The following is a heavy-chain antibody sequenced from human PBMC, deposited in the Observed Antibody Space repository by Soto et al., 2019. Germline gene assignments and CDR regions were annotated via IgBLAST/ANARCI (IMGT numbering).Heavy chain of an antibody. V-gene: IGHV1-69*10. CDR1: CGTFSSYA. CDR2: IIPILGIA. CDR3: ARESIAAAGTSAFDI. Sequence: ASVKVSCKASCGTFSSYAISWVRQAPGQGLEWMGGIIPILGIANYAQKFQGRVTITADKSTSTAYMELSSLRSEDTAVYYCARESIAAAGTSAFDIWGQGTMVTVSS. J-gene: IGHJ3*02. D-gene: IGHD6-13*01.